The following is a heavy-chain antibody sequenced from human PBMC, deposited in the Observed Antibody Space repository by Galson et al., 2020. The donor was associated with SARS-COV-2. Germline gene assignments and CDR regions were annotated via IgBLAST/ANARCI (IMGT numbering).Heavy chain of an antibody. V-gene: IGHV3-30-3*01. CDR3: ASDGGSYFGY. D-gene: IGHD1-26*01. CDR2: ISYDGSNK. CDR1: GFTFSSYA. Sequence: TGGSLRLSCAASGFTFSSYAMNWVRQAPGKGLEWVAVISYDGSNKYYADSVKGRFTISRDNSKNTLYLQMNSLRAEDTAVYYCASDGGSYFGYWGHGTLVTVSS. J-gene: IGHJ4*01.